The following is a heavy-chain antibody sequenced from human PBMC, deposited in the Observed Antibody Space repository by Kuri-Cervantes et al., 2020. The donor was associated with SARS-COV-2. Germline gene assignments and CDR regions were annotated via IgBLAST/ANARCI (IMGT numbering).Heavy chain of an antibody. D-gene: IGHD3-3*01. CDR1: GDSISSSSYY. V-gene: IGHV4-39*01. CDR3: ATHDFWSGSTFDY. CDR2: IYYSVST. Sequence: ESLKISCTASGDSISSSSYYWGWIRQPPGKGLEWIGSIYYSVSTYYTPSLKSRVTISVDTSKNQFSLKLSSVTAADTAVYYCATHDFWSGSTFDYWGQGTLVTVSS. J-gene: IGHJ4*02.